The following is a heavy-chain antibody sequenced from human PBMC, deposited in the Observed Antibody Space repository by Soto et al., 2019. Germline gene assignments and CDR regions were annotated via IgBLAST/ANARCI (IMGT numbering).Heavy chain of an antibody. D-gene: IGHD6-6*01. CDR2: ISGSGGST. Sequence: SGGSLRLSCAASGFTFSSYAMSWVRQAPGKGLEWVSAISGSGGSTYYADSVKGRFTISRDNSKNTLYLQMNSLRAEDTAVYYCAKDRVIAGDIAARPLQAFDAFGIWGQGTMVTVSS. CDR3: AKDRVIAGDIAARPLQAFDAFGI. V-gene: IGHV3-23*01. CDR1: GFTFSSYA. J-gene: IGHJ3*02.